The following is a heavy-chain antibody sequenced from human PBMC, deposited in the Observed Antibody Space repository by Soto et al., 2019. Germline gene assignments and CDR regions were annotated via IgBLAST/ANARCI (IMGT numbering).Heavy chain of an antibody. CDR1: GFTFGGYA. CDR3: AKDYGDYRGYFDY. CDR2: ISGSGGST. D-gene: IGHD4-17*01. Sequence: GGSLRLSCAASGFTFGGYAGSWVRQAPGKGLEWVSAISGSGGSTYYADSAKGRFTISRDNSKNTLYLQMNSLRAEDTAVYYCAKDYGDYRGYFDYWGQGTLVTVSS. J-gene: IGHJ4*02. V-gene: IGHV3-23*01.